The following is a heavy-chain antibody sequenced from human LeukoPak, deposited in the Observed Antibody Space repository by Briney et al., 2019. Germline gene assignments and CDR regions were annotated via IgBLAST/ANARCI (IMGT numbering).Heavy chain of an antibody. Sequence: GGSLRLSCAASGFTFSNAWMSWVRQAPGKGLEWVGRIKSKTDGGTTDYAAPVKGRFTISRDDSKNTLYLQMNSLKTEDTAVYYCTSRNVDTAMVRNDAFDIWGQGTMVTASS. V-gene: IGHV3-15*01. J-gene: IGHJ3*02. D-gene: IGHD5-18*01. CDR3: TSRNVDTAMVRNDAFDI. CDR2: IKSKTDGGTT. CDR1: GFTFSNAW.